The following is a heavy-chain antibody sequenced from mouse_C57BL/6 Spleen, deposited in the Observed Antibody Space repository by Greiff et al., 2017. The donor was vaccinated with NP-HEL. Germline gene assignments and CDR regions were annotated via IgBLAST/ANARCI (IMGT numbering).Heavy chain of an antibody. CDR1: GFTFSDYG. CDR3: ARGVLGAWFAY. V-gene: IGHV5-17*01. J-gene: IGHJ3*01. Sequence: EVQLVESGGGLVKPGGSLKLSCAASGFTFSDYGMHWVRQAPEKGLEWVAYISSGSSTIYYADTVKGRFTISRDNAKNTLFLQMTSLRSEDTAMYYCARGVLGAWFAYWGQGTLVTVSA. CDR2: ISSGSSTI.